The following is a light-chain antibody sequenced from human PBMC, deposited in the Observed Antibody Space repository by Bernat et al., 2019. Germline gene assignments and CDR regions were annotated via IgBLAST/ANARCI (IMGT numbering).Light chain of an antibody. V-gene: IGKV3-20*01. Sequence: EVVLTQSPGTLSLSPGERATLSCRASPSATSSYFAWYQQKPGRAPRLLIYAASSRATGVPDRFSASGSGTDFTLTIMGLEPEDFAVYYCQQYGDSPTFGQGTRVEIK. CDR3: QQYGDSPT. CDR2: AAS. CDR1: PSATSSY. J-gene: IGKJ1*01.